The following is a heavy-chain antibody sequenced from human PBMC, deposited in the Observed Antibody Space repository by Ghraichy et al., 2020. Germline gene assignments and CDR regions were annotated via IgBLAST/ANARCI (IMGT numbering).Heavy chain of an antibody. D-gene: IGHD5-24*01. CDR3: AKDVGGGRVTAEYFQH. Sequence: GGSLRLSCAASGFTFSDYTMHWVRQAPGKGLEWVSLITWDGGSTYYADSVKGRFTISRDNSKNSLYLQMSSLRTEDTALYYCAKDVGGGRVTAEYFQHWGQGTLVTVSS. V-gene: IGHV3-43*01. CDR1: GFTFSDYT. CDR2: ITWDGGST. J-gene: IGHJ1*01.